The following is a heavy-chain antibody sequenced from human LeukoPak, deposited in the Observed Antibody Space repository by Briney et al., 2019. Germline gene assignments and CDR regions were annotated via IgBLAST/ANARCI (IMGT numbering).Heavy chain of an antibody. D-gene: IGHD2-15*01. Sequence: SETLSLTCTVSGGSINSYYWSWIRQPPGKGLEWIGEINHSGSTNYNPSLKSRVTISVDTSKNQFSLKLSSVTAADTAVYYCAQGNRIAHAFDIWGQGTMVTVSS. CDR3: AQGNRIAHAFDI. CDR1: GGSINSYY. J-gene: IGHJ3*02. V-gene: IGHV4-34*01. CDR2: INHSGST.